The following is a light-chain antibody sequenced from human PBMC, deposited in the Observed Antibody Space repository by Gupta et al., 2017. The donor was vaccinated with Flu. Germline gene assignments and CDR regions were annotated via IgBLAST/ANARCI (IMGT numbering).Light chain of an antibody. V-gene: IGKV3-15*01. Sequence: EIVMTQSPATLSVSPGERATLSCRASQSVSDNLAWYQQKPGQAPRLLIYGASTRATDIPTRFSGSGSGTEFPLTISSLQSEDLAVYYCQQYNYWPPLTFGGGTKVEIK. CDR2: GAS. CDR3: QQYNYWPPLT. CDR1: QSVSDN. J-gene: IGKJ4*01.